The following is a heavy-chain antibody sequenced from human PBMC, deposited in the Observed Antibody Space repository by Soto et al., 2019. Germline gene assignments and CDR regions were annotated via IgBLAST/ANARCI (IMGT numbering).Heavy chain of an antibody. Sequence: EVQLEESGGALVQPGGSLRLSCAAYGFTFKTYNMNWVRQAPGKGLEWVSYIGTSGTPVYYADSVKGRFTISRDNAKNSLFLQMHSLRDEDTALYFCARDHSPDSSGWYYFDYWGQGTLVTVSS. V-gene: IGHV3-48*02. CDR3: ARDHSPDSSGWYYFDY. D-gene: IGHD6-19*01. CDR1: GFTFKTYN. J-gene: IGHJ4*02. CDR2: IGTSGTPV.